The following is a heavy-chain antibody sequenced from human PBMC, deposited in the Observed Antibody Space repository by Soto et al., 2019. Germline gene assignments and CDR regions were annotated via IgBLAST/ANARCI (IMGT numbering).Heavy chain of an antibody. J-gene: IGHJ5*02. Sequence: RASVKVSCKASGGTFSSYAISWVRQAPGQGLEWMGGIIPIFGTANYAQKFQGRVTITADESTSTAYMELSSLRSEDTAVYYCARLGYCSGGSCSNWFDPWGQGTLVTVSS. D-gene: IGHD2-15*01. CDR2: IIPIFGTA. CDR1: GGTFSSYA. CDR3: ARLGYCSGGSCSNWFDP. V-gene: IGHV1-69*13.